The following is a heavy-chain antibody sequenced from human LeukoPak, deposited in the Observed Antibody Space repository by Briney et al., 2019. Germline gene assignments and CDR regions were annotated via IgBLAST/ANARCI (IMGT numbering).Heavy chain of an antibody. V-gene: IGHV4-38-2*02. J-gene: IGHJ3*02. CDR1: GYSISSGYY. CDR3: AKSNGYGLVDI. Sequence: SETLSLTCTVSGYSISSGYYWGWIRQPPGKGLEWIGNIYYSGSTYYNASLQSRVTISLDTSRNQFSLKLNSVTAADTAVYYCAKSNGYGLVDIWGQGTMVTVPS. CDR2: IYYSGST. D-gene: IGHD3-10*01.